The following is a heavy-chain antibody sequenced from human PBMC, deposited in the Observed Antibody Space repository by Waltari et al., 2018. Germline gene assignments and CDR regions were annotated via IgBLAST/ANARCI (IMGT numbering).Heavy chain of an antibody. Sequence: QLQLQESGPGLVKPSETLSLTCTVSGGSISSSSYYWGWLRQPPGKGLEWIGSIYYSGSTYYNPSLKSRVTISVDTSKNQFSLKLSSVTAADTAVYYCARDSPPPGLVLRSDPLTPYGMDVWGQGTTVTVSS. J-gene: IGHJ6*02. CDR3: ARDSPPPGLVLRSDPLTPYGMDV. V-gene: IGHV4-39*07. CDR1: GGSISSSSYY. D-gene: IGHD6-6*01. CDR2: IYYSGST.